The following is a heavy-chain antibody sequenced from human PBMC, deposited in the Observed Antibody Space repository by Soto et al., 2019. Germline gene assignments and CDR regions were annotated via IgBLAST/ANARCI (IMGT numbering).Heavy chain of an antibody. J-gene: IGHJ4*02. CDR1: GFTFGDHY. Sequence: GGSLRLSCAASGFTFGDHYMDWVHQAPGKALEWLGRTRNKANSYTTEYAAAVRGRFTISRDDSKNSLYLQMNSLKTEDTAMYYCARSYYYDNSAYYLDYWGQGALVTVSS. CDR2: TRNKANSYTT. V-gene: IGHV3-72*01. D-gene: IGHD3-22*01. CDR3: ARSYYYDNSAYYLDY.